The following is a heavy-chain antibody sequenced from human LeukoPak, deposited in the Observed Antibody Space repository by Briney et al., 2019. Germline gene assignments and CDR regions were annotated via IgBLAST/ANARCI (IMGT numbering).Heavy chain of an antibody. CDR1: GGSISSSNTY. D-gene: IGHD6-19*01. V-gene: IGHV4-39*01. Sequence: EPSETLSLTCTVSGGSISSSNTYWGWIRQPPGKGLEWIGSIYYSGSTYYNPSLKSRVTISVDTSKNQFSLKLSSVTAADTAVYYCARIAVPPGYYYGMDVWGQGTTVTVSS. CDR2: IYYSGST. J-gene: IGHJ6*02. CDR3: ARIAVPPGYYYGMDV.